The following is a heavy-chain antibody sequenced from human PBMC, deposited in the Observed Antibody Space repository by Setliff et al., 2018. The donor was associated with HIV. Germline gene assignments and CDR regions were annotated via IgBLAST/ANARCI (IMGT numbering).Heavy chain of an antibody. Sequence: PSETLSLTCTVSGGSISSGSYYWSWIRQPAGKGLEWIGHIYTSGSTNYNPSLKSRVTISVDTSKNQFSLKLSSVTAADTAVYYCASTSSWYIDISWAQGTLVTVSS. CDR2: IYTSGST. J-gene: IGHJ4*02. CDR1: GGSISSGSYY. D-gene: IGHD6-13*01. CDR3: ASTSSWYIDIS. V-gene: IGHV4-61*09.